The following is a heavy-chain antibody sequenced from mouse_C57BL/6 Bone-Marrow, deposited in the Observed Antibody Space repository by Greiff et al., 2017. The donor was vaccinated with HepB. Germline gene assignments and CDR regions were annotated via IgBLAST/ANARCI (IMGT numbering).Heavy chain of an antibody. CDR3: AIGTVEGRWYFDV. J-gene: IGHJ1*03. CDR1: GFTFSSYG. D-gene: IGHD1-1*01. Sequence: EVKLEESGGDLVKPGGSLKLSCAASGFTFSSYGMSWVRQTPDKRLEWVATISSGGSYTYYPESVKGRFTISSDNAKKTLYLQMSSLKSEDTAMYYCAIGTVEGRWYFDVWGTGTTVTVSS. CDR2: ISSGGSYT. V-gene: IGHV5-6*01.